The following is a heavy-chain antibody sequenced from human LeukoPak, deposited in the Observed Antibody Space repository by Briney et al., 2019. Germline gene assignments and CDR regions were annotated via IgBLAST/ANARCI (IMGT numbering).Heavy chain of an antibody. J-gene: IGHJ4*02. V-gene: IGHV4-59*11. Sequence: SETLSLTRTVSGDSMSTHYWNWIRQPPGKGLEWIGYVHNSGSTNYNPSLKSRVTISVDTSNNQFSLKLNSVTAADTAVYYCATYDSSGYYRYSFDYWGQGTLVTVSS. CDR1: GDSMSTHY. D-gene: IGHD3-22*01. CDR2: VHNSGST. CDR3: ATYDSSGYYRYSFDY.